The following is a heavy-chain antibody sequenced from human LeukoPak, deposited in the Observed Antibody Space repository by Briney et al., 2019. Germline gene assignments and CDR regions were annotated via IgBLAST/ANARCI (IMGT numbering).Heavy chain of an antibody. CDR2: FGPEHGET. CDR1: GSSLTELS. V-gene: IGHV1-24*01. D-gene: IGHD1-1*01. J-gene: IGHJ6*02. CDR3: ARERTEIVPTEVTTQFYSYYYGLDV. Sequence: ASVKVSCKVSGSSLTELSMHWVRQAPGKGLEWIGGFGPEHGETLYAQRFQGRVTMTEDRSTDTAYMELSGLRSEDTAVYYCARERTEIVPTEVTTQFYSYYYGLDVWGQGTTVTVSS.